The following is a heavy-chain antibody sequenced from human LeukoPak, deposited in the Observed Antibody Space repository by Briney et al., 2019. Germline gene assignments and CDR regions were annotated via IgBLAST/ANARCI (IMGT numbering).Heavy chain of an antibody. V-gene: IGHV3-23*01. J-gene: IGHJ4*02. CDR2: ISGSGGST. D-gene: IGHD3-10*01. CDR3: AKDRGVRSFYGSGSYYTDY. Sequence: GGSLRLSCAASGFPFSSYAMSWVRQAPGKGLEWVSAISGSGGSTYYADSVKGRFTISRDNSKNTLYLQMNSLRAEDTAVYYCAKDRGVRSFYGSGSYYTDYWGQGTLVTVSS. CDR1: GFPFSSYA.